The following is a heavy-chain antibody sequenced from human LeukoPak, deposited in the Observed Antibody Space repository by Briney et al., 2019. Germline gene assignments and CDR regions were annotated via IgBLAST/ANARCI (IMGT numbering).Heavy chain of an antibody. CDR2: IYYSGST. V-gene: IGHV4-61*01. D-gene: IGHD1-26*01. CDR3: ARDRVRGSSNPYFDY. J-gene: IGHJ4*02. CDR1: GGSVSSGSYY. Sequence: PSETLSLTCTVSGGSVSSGSYYWSWIRQPPGKGLEWIGYIYYSGSTNYNPSLKRRVTISIDTSKNQFSLKLSSVTAADTAVYYCARDRVRGSSNPYFDYRGQGTLVTVSS.